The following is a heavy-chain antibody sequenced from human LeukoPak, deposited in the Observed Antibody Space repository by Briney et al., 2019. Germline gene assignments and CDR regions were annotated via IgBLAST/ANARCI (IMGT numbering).Heavy chain of an antibody. CDR2: ISYDGSNK. Sequence: GRSLRLSCAASGFTFSSYAMHWVRQAPGKGLEWVAVISYDGSNKYYADSVKGRFTISRDNSKNTLYLHMNSLRAEDTAVYYCASMVRGVISPYYYYGMDVWGQGTTVTVSS. D-gene: IGHD3-10*01. V-gene: IGHV3-30-3*01. CDR1: GFTFSSYA. CDR3: ASMVRGVISPYYYYGMDV. J-gene: IGHJ6*02.